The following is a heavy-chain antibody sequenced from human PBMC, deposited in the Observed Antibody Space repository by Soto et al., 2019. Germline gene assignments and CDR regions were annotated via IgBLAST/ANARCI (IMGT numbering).Heavy chain of an antibody. CDR1: GVSFSGYF. V-gene: IGHV4-34*01. J-gene: IGHJ4*02. D-gene: IGHD6-13*01. CDR2: VNHSGST. CDR3: ARVPLAATIDY. Sequence: SETLSLTCAVYGVSFSGYFWNWIRRPPGKGLEWIGEVNHSGSTNYNPSLKNRVTISVDTSKNQFSLKLSSVTAADTAVYYCARVPLAATIDYWGQGTPVTVSS.